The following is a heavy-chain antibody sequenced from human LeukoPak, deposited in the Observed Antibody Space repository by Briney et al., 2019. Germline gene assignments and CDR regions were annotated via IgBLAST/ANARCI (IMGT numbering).Heavy chain of an antibody. Sequence: PGGSLRLSCAASGLTFSGYTMNWVRQAPGKGLEWVSSISSSGSNIYYADSVKGRFTISRDNAKNSLYLQMNSLRAEDMAVYYCATNSTVTRVGFDYWGQGTLVTVSS. J-gene: IGHJ4*02. D-gene: IGHD4-17*01. CDR1: GLTFSGYT. CDR2: ISSSGSNI. V-gene: IGHV3-21*01. CDR3: ATNSTVTRVGFDY.